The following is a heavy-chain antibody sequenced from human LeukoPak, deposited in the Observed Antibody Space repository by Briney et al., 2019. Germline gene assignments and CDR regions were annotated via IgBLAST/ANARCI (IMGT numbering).Heavy chain of an antibody. CDR2: IRYDGTNK. V-gene: IGHV3-30*02. D-gene: IGHD5-18*01. Sequence: GGSLRLSCAASGFTFSSYGMHWVRQAPGKGLDWVAFIRYDGTNKYYADSVKGRFTISRDNSKNTLYLQMNSLRAEDTAVYYCAKDFVSGYSYGYFDYWGQGTLVTVSS. J-gene: IGHJ4*02. CDR3: AKDFVSGYSYGYFDY. CDR1: GFTFSSYG.